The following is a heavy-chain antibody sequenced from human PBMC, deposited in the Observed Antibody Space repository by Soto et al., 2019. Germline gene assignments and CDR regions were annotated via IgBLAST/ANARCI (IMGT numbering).Heavy chain of an antibody. CDR1: GFTFSDYY. D-gene: IGHD6-13*01. Sequence: GGSLRLSSAASGFTFSDYYMSWIRQAPGKGLEWVSYISSSSSHTNYADSVKGRFTISRDNAKNSLYLQMNSLRAEDTGVYYCARWDGSSSWYLGGRLYYYGMDVWGQGTTVTVSS. J-gene: IGHJ6*02. CDR2: ISSSSSHT. V-gene: IGHV3-11*06. CDR3: ARWDGSSSWYLGGRLYYYGMDV.